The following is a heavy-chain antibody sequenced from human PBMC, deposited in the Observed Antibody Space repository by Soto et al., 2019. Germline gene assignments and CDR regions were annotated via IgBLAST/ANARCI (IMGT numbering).Heavy chain of an antibody. CDR2: IAPHSGRT. J-gene: IGHJ4*02. CDR1: GYAFTSYG. CDR3: ARAATGSYHSAY. Sequence: QVQLVQSGPEVKNPGASVRVSCVASGYAFTSYGVTWVQQAPGQGLEWMGWIAPHSGRTTYLPKFQGRVTMTADVSTNTAYIELMSLKSDDTGIYFCARAATGSYHSAYWGQGTVVTVSS. D-gene: IGHD3-10*01. V-gene: IGHV1-18*04.